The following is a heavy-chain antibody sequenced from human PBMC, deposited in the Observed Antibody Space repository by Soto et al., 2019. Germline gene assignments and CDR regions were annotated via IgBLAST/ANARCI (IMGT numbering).Heavy chain of an antibody. Sequence: PGGSLRLSCAASRFTFSSYWMSWVRQAPGKGLEWVANIKQDGSEKYYVDSVKGRFTISRDNAKNSLYLQMNSLRAEDTAVYYCARDSPRGHDYWGQGTLVTVSS. CDR2: IKQDGSEK. CDR1: RFTFSSYW. V-gene: IGHV3-7*01. J-gene: IGHJ4*02. CDR3: ARDSPRGHDY. D-gene: IGHD3-10*01.